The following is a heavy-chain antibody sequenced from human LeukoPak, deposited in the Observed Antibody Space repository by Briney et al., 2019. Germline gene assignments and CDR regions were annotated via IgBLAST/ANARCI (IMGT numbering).Heavy chain of an antibody. V-gene: IGHV7-4-1*02. CDR1: GYTFTSYA. D-gene: IGHD3-22*01. CDR2: INTNTGNP. J-gene: IGHJ5*02. Sequence: GASVKVSCKASGYTFTSYAMNWVRQAPGQGLGWMGWINTNTGNPTYAQGFTGRFVFSLDTSVSTAYLQISSLKAEDTAVYYCARDADYYDSSGYYGFDPWGQGTLVTVSS. CDR3: ARDADYYDSSGYYGFDP.